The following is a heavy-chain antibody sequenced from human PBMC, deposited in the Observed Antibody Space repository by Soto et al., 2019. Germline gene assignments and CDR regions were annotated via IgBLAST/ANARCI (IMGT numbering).Heavy chain of an antibody. CDR3: ARRGYGSRWPNVYMDV. J-gene: IGHJ6*03. CDR2: ISNNGAHT. D-gene: IGHD6-13*01. CDR1: GFTFSDYE. Sequence: EAQLVESGGGLVQPGGALGRSCAASGFTFSDYEKHWVRQAAGKGLEYVSGISNNGAHTDYAKTVKGRFTIFRDNSENTLYLQMGSLRAEDMALYYCARRGYGSRWPNVYMDVWGKGTTVTVSS. V-gene: IGHV3-64*01.